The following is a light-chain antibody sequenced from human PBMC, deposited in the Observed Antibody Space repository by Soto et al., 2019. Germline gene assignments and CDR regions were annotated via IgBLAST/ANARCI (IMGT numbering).Light chain of an antibody. V-gene: IGKV1-39*01. CDR2: AAS. J-gene: IGKJ4*01. CDR1: QTIYTY. CDR3: QQGYRTPLT. Sequence: DIQMNQSPSSLSASVGDRVSITCRASQTIYTYLNWYQQKPVKAPTLLIHAASTLQTGVPSSFSGSGLGTALPLTINSLHPEDLATYYCQQGYRTPLTFGGGPKVDIK.